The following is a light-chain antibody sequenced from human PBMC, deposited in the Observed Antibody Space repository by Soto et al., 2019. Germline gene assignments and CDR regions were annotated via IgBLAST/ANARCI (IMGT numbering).Light chain of an antibody. Sequence: QPVLTQSPSASASLGASVKLTCTLSSGHISNAIAWHQQQPEKGPRYLMKLNSDGSHTKGDGIPDRFSGSSSGADRYLTISSLRSEDEADYYCQTWDTRIQLFGGGTKVTVL. V-gene: IGLV4-69*01. J-gene: IGLJ2*01. CDR2: LNSDGSH. CDR1: SGHISNA. CDR3: QTWDTRIQL.